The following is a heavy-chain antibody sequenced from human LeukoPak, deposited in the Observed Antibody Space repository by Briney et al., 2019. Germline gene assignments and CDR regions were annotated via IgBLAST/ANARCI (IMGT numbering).Heavy chain of an antibody. Sequence: GGSLRLSCAASGFTFDDYAMHWVRQAPGKGLEWVSFISWDGGRTYYADSVKGRFTISRDNSKNSLYLQMNSLRAEDTALYYCAKERDGYNSEYYFDYWGQGTLVTVSS. V-gene: IGHV3-43D*03. J-gene: IGHJ4*02. CDR3: AKERDGYNSEYYFDY. CDR2: ISWDGGRT. CDR1: GFTFDDYA. D-gene: IGHD5-24*01.